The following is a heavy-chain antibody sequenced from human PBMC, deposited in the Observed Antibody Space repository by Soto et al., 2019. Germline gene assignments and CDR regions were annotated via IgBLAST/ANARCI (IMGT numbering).Heavy chain of an antibody. CDR3: ERDEGF. CDR2: ITPYNGNI. Sequence: QDQLVQSGAEVKKPGASVKVSCKASGYTFPSYGISWVRQAPGQGLEWLGRITPYNGNIDYAQKFQGRVTVTTDTATSTGYMEPRSLRCDDTAVYYCERDEGFWGQGTLVTVSS. J-gene: IGHJ4*02. CDR1: GYTFPSYG. V-gene: IGHV1-18*01.